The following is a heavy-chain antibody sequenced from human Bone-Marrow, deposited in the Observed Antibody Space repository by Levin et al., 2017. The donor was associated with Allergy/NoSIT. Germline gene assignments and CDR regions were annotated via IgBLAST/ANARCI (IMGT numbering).Heavy chain of an antibody. CDR3: ATTDGGSGSYYGY. CDR2: MYTGGST. D-gene: IGHD3-10*01. V-gene: IGHV3-53*01. Sequence: GGSLRLSCAASGLSVSNSYMTWVRQAPGKGLEWVSVMYTGGSTYYADSVKGRFTISRDNSQNTVFLQMNSLRAEDTAMYYCATTDGGSGSYYGYWGQGTRVTVSS. CDR1: GLSVSNSY. J-gene: IGHJ4*02.